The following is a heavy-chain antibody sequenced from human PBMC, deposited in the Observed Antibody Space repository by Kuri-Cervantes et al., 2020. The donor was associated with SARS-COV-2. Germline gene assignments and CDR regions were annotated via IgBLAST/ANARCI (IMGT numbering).Heavy chain of an antibody. V-gene: IGHV1-2*04. Sequence: ASVKVSCKASGYTFTGYYMHWVRQAPGQGLEWMGWINPNSGGTNYVQKFQGWVTMTRDTSISTAYVELSRLRSDDTAVYYCAARNGKYYFSYWGQGTLVTVSS. D-gene: IGHD1-14*01. CDR3: AARNGKYYFSY. J-gene: IGHJ4*02. CDR2: INPNSGGT. CDR1: GYTFTGYY.